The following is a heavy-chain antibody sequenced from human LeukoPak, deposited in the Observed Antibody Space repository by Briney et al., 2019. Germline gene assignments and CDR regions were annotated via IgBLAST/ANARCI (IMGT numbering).Heavy chain of an antibody. V-gene: IGHV1-69*05. CDR2: IIPIFGTA. CDR3: AREGPSTTGRD. J-gene: IGHJ4*02. D-gene: IGHD1-1*01. Sequence: GASVTVSCKASGGTFSSYAISWVRQAPGQGLEWMGGIIPIFGTANYAQKFQGRVTITTDESTSTAYMELSSLRSEDTAVYYCAREGPSTTGRDWGQGTLVTVSS. CDR1: GGTFSSYA.